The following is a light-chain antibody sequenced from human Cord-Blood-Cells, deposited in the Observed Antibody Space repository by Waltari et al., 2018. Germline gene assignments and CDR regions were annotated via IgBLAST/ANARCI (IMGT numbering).Light chain of an antibody. CDR2: AAS. CDR1: QGISSY. V-gene: IGKV1-8*01. Sequence: AIRMTQSPSPFSVSTCDSVTITCRASQGISSYLAWYQQKPGKAPKLLIYAASTLQSGVPSRFSGSGSGTDFTLTISCLQSEDFATYYCQQYYSYPYTFGQGTKLEIK. CDR3: QQYYSYPYT. J-gene: IGKJ2*01.